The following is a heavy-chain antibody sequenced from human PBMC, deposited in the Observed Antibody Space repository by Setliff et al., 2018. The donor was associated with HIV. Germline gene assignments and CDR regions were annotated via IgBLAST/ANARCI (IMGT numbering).Heavy chain of an antibody. V-gene: IGHV1-69*13. CDR2: IIPIFGTA. Sequence: SVKVSCKASGGTFSSYVISWVRRAPGQGLEWKGGIIPIFGTANYAQKFQGRVTVTADESTSTAYMQLSSLRSDDTAVYYCARGRNYDSSGYGDYYYYMDVWGKGTTVTVSS. J-gene: IGHJ6*03. D-gene: IGHD3-22*01. CDR3: ARGRNYDSSGYGDYYYYMDV. CDR1: GGTFSSYV.